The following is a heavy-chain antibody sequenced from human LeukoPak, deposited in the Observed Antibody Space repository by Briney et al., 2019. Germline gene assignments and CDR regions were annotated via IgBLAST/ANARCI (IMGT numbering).Heavy chain of an antibody. CDR3: VRDYSNFVQGD. D-gene: IGHD4-11*01. CDR1: GDSISSSHYY. J-gene: IGHJ4*02. V-gene: IGHV4-39*02. Sequence: SETLSLTCTVSGDSISSSHYYWGWIRQSPGKGLEWIGSIYSGGETHYNPSPNSRVTIFLDTSKNRFSLNLISVTATDTAVYYCVRDYSNFVQGDWGQGTLVTVSS. CDR2: IYSGGET.